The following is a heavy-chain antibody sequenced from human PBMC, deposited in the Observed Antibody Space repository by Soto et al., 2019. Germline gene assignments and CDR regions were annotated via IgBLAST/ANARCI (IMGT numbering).Heavy chain of an antibody. V-gene: IGHV4-38-2*01. CDR1: GYSISSGYY. CDR3: ARQGGVSGPHVGYFDS. J-gene: IGHJ4*02. CDR2: IYHNGRT. D-gene: IGHD3-10*01. Sequence: SETLSLTCAVSGYSISSGYYWGWIRQPPGKGLEWIGTIYHNGRTYYNPSLKSRVTVSLDMSKNQFSLRLTSVTAADTAIYYCARQGGVSGPHVGYFDSWGQGNLVTVSS.